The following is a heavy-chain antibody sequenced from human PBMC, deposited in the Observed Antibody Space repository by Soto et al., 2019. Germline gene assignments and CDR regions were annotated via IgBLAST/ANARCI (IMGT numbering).Heavy chain of an antibody. J-gene: IGHJ4*02. V-gene: IGHV3-33*01. Sequence: GGSLRLSCAASGFTFSRSGMHWVRQAPGKGLEWVAVIWFDGSNKYYVDSVKGRFTISRDNSKNTLYLQMNSLRAEDTAVYYCARDPEQGDTALDYWGQGTLVTVSS. CDR2: IWFDGSNK. CDR3: ARDPEQGDTALDY. CDR1: GFTFSRSG. D-gene: IGHD5-18*01.